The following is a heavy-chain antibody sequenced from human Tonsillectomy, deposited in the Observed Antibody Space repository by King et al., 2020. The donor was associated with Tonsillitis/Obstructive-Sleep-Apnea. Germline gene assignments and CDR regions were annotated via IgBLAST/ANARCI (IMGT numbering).Heavy chain of an antibody. CDR2: IYTSGST. CDR1: GGSISSYY. CDR3: ARDRHSVTHLCDDVFDV. D-gene: IGHD5/OR15-5a*01. V-gene: IGHV4-4*07. J-gene: IGHJ3*01. Sequence: QLQESGPGLVKPSETLSLTCTVSGGSISSYYWSWIRQPAGKGLEWIGRIYTSGSTNYNPSLKSRVTMSVDTSKNQFSLKLSSVTAADTAVYYCARDRHSVTHLCDDVFDVWGRGTMVTVSS.